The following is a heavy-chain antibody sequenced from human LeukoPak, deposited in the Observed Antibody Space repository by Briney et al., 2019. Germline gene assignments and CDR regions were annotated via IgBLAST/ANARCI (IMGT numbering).Heavy chain of an antibody. D-gene: IGHD4-11*01. Sequence: ASVKVSCKASGGTFSSYAISWVRQAPGKGLEWMGGFDPEDGETIYAQKFQGRVTMTEDTSTDTAYMELSSLRSEDTAVYYCATAPGTVTPAYFDYWGQGTLVTVSS. J-gene: IGHJ4*02. CDR3: ATAPGTVTPAYFDY. V-gene: IGHV1-24*01. CDR1: GGTFSSYA. CDR2: FDPEDGET.